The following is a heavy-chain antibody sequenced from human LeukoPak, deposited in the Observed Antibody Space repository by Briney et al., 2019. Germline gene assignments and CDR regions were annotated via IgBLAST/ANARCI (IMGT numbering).Heavy chain of an antibody. J-gene: IGHJ4*02. V-gene: IGHV4-59*01. CDR2: IYYSGST. CDR1: GGSISSYY. CDR3: ASSWTVGYFDH. D-gene: IGHD4-23*01. Sequence: KTSETLSLTCTVSGGSISSYYWSWIRQPPGKGLEWIGYIYYSGSTNYNPSLKSRVTISVDTSKNQFSLKLSSVTAADTAVYYCASSWTVGYFDHWGQGTLVTVSS.